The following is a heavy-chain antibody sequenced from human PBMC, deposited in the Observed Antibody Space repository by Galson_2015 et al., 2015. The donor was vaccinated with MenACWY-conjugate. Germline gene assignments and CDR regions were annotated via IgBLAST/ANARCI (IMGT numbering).Heavy chain of an antibody. CDR2: VYYSGNA. CDR3: AIDRRNQFWPPNYHRTDG. D-gene: IGHD3-3*01. V-gene: IGHV4-39*07. CDR1: AGSLRSTNYY. Sequence: SETLSLTCTISAGSLRSTNYYWGWIRQSPGKGLEWIGSVYYSGNADYNPSLESRVTISIDTSKNQFYLKLKSVTAADTADYYCAIDRRNQFWPPNYHRTDGWGQGTTGIGPS. J-gene: IGHJ6*02.